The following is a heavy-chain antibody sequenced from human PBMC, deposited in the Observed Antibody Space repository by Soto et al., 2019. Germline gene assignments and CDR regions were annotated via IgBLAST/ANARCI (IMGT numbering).Heavy chain of an antibody. CDR2: IYPGDSDT. CDR3: ARHRKGQLERLDY. Sequence: ESRKISCKGSGYSLTSYSIGWESKMPGKGLEWMGIIYPGDSDTRYSPSFQGQVTISADKSISTAYLQWSSLKASDTAMYYCARHRKGQLERLDYWGQGTLVTVSS. D-gene: IGHD1-1*01. J-gene: IGHJ4*02. CDR1: GYSLTSYS. V-gene: IGHV5-51*01.